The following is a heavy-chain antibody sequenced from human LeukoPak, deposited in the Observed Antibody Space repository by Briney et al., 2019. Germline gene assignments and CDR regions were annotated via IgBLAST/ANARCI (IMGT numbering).Heavy chain of an antibody. J-gene: IGHJ6*04. Sequence: GGSLRLSCAASGFTFSSYAMHWVRQAPGKGLEWVAVISYDGSNKYYADSVKGRFTISRDNAKNSMYLQMNSLRAEDTAVYYCARDLEATGYYGPPDHMDVWGKGTTVTVSS. CDR1: GFTFSSYA. V-gene: IGHV3-30*04. CDR3: ARDLEATGYYGPPDHMDV. D-gene: IGHD3-9*01. CDR2: ISYDGSNK.